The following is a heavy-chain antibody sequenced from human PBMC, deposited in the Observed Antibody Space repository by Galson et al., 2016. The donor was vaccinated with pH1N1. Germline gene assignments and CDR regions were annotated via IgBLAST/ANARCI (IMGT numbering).Heavy chain of an antibody. CDR3: ATEDYYTSLY. V-gene: IGHV3-7*01. Sequence: SLRLSCAASGFTSSNYWMHWVRQAPGKGLEWVAKINQDGSRKYYVDSMKGRCTISRDNAENSLSLQMNSLRVEDTALYYCATEDYYTSLYWGQGILVTVSS. D-gene: IGHD1-26*01. J-gene: IGHJ4*02. CDR2: INQDGSRK. CDR1: GFTSSNYW.